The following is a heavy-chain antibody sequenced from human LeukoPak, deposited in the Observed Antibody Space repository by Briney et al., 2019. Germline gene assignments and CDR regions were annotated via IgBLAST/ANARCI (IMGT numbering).Heavy chain of an antibody. CDR1: GFTFSSYS. CDR2: ISSSSSTI. Sequence: GGSLRLSCAASGFTFSSYSMNWVRQAPGKGLEWVSYISSSSSTIYYADSVKGRFTISRDNAKNSLYLQMNSLRAEDTAVYYCAREYTLKWIQLWLGFDYWGQGTLVTVSS. V-gene: IGHV3-48*04. J-gene: IGHJ4*02. D-gene: IGHD5-18*01. CDR3: AREYTLKWIQLWLGFDY.